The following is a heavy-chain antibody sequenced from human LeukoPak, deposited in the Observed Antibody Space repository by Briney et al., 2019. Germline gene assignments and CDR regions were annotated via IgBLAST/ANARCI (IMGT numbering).Heavy chain of an antibody. J-gene: IGHJ6*02. CDR3: ARDGSGSYFDYYYYYYGMDV. CDR2: IYTSGST. Sequence: PSQTLSLTCTVSGGSISSGSYYWGWIRQPAGKGLEWIGRIYTSGSTNYNPSLKSRVTISVDTSKNQFSLKLSSVTAADTAVYYCARDGSGSYFDYYYYYYGMDVWGQGTTVTVSS. CDR1: GGSISSGSYY. V-gene: IGHV4-61*02. D-gene: IGHD3-10*01.